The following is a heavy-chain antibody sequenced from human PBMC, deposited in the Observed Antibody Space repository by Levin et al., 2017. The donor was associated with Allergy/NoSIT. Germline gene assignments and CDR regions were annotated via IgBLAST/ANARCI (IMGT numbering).Heavy chain of an antibody. CDR2: IYPGDSDT. CDR1: SDSLAKYW. Sequence: ASLKVSCKTSSDSLAKYWIGWVRQMPGKGLEWMGIIYPGDSDTRYNPSFQALITIPADKSISTAYLQWSSLKTSDTATYYCARGSDISGYYFDFWGQGTLVTVSS. V-gene: IGHV5-51*01. CDR3: ARGSDISGYYFDF. J-gene: IGHJ4*02. D-gene: IGHD3-22*01.